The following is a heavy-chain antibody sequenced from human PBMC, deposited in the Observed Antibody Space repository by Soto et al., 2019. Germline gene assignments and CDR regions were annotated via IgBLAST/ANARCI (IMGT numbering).Heavy chain of an antibody. V-gene: IGHV1-2*04. D-gene: IGHD4-17*01. CDR1: GYTFTGYY. CDR2: INPNSGGT. Sequence: GSVKVSCKASGYTFTGYYMHWVRQAPGQGLEWMGWINPNSGGTNYAQKFQGWVTMTRDTSISTAYMELSRLRSDDTAVYYCAREGLAVTNYYYYYGMDVWGQGTTVTV. CDR3: AREGLAVTNYYYYYGMDV. J-gene: IGHJ6*02.